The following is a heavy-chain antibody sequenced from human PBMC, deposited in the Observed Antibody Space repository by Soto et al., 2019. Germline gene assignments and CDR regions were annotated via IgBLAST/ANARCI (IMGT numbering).Heavy chain of an antibody. V-gene: IGHV1-18*01. Sequence: QVQLVQSGAEVKKPGASVKVSCKASGYTFTSYGISWVRQAPGQGLEWMGWISAYNGNTNYAQKLQGRVTMTTDTSTSTDYMELRSLRSDDTAVYYCARDSPVDTAANWFDPWGQGTLVTVSS. D-gene: IGHD5-18*01. CDR3: ARDSPVDTAANWFDP. J-gene: IGHJ5*02. CDR2: ISAYNGNT. CDR1: GYTFTSYG.